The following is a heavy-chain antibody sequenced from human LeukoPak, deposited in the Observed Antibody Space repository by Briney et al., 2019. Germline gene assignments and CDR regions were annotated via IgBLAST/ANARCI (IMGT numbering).Heavy chain of an antibody. V-gene: IGHV3-48*03. CDR1: GFTFSSYE. CDR3: AKDSPYYYGSGSRHYYYCYMDV. J-gene: IGHJ6*03. CDR2: ISSSGSTI. D-gene: IGHD3-10*01. Sequence: GGSLRLSCAASGFTFSSYEMNWVRQAPGKGLEWVSYISSSGSTIYYADSVKGRFTISRDNSKNTLYLQMNSLRAEDTAVYYCAKDSPYYYGSGSRHYYYCYMDVWGKGTTVTISS.